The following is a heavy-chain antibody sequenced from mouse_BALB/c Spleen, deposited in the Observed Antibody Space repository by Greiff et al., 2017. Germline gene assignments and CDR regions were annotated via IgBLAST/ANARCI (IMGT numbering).Heavy chain of an antibody. CDR2: INPYNGGT. V-gene: IGHV1S29*02. CDR1: GYTFTDYN. D-gene: IGHD1-1*01. J-gene: IGHJ2*01. Sequence: EVQLQQSGPELVKPGASVKISCKASGYTFTDYNMHWVKQSHGKSLEWIGDINPYNGGTGYNQKFKSKATLTVDTSSSTAYMELRSLTSEDSAVYYCERDGNLGDFDYWGQGTTVTVSA. CDR3: ERDGNLGDFDY.